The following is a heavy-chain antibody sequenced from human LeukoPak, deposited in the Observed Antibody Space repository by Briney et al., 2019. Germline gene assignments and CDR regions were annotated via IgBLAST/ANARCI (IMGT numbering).Heavy chain of an antibody. J-gene: IGHJ4*02. D-gene: IGHD2-2*01. Sequence: PSETLSLTCSVSGVSISSSYWSWIRQPPGKGLEWIGFIYYSGSTNYNPSLKSRVTISADTSKNQFSLKLRSVTAADTAVYYCARRVSTMTQFDLWGQGTLVTVSS. CDR3: ARRVSTMTQFDL. CDR1: GVSISSSY. V-gene: IGHV4-59*01. CDR2: IYYSGST.